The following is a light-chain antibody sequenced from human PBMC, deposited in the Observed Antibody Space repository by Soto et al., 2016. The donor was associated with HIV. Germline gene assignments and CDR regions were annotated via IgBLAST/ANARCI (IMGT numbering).Light chain of an antibody. CDR2: DDS. Sequence: SYELTQAPSVSVAPGMTATITCGGNNIGRKSVHWYQQKTGQAPVLVVYDDSDRPSGIPARFSGLNSGNTATLTISGVEAGDEADYYCQVWDGTSDHMVFGGGTKLTVL. V-gene: IGLV3-21*03. J-gene: IGLJ2*01. CDR1: NIGRKS. CDR3: QVWDGTSDHMV.